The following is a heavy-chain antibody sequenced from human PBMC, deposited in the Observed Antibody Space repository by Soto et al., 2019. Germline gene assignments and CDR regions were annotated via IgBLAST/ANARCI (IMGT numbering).Heavy chain of an antibody. V-gene: IGHV4-39*07. CDR3: ARDFLKNWFDP. Sequence: PSETLSLTCTVSGGSISSSSYYWGWIRQPPGKGLEWIGSIYYSGSTYYNPSLKSRVTISVDTSKNQFSLKLSSVTAADTAVYYCARDFLKNWFDPWGQGTLVTVSS. CDR1: GGSISSSSYY. J-gene: IGHJ5*02. CDR2: IYYSGST.